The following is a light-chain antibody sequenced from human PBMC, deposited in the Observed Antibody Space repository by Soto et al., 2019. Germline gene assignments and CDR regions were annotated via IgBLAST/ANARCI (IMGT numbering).Light chain of an antibody. CDR2: DAS. CDR3: QQYTNWPPWT. V-gene: IGKV3-15*01. CDR1: QSVSNN. Sequence: ILMTQSPATLSVSPGERATLSCRASQSVSNNLAWYQQKPGQAPRLLIYDASTRATGIPARFSGSGYGTEFTLTIRGLQSEDFAVYYCQQYTNWPPWTLGQGTKVEIK. J-gene: IGKJ1*01.